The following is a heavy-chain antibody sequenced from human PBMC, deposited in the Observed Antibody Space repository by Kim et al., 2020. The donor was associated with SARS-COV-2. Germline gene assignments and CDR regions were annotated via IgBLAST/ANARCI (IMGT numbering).Heavy chain of an antibody. D-gene: IGHD2-2*01. CDR2: ISAYNGNT. Sequence: ASVKVSCKASGYTFTSYGISWVRQAPGQGLEWMGWISAYNGNTNYAQKLQGRVTMTTDTSTSTAYMELRSLRSDDTAVYYCARVPAGVVVPAARGTLDYWGQGTLVTVSS. CDR1: GYTFTSYG. J-gene: IGHJ4*02. V-gene: IGHV1-18*04. CDR3: ARVPAGVVVPAARGTLDY.